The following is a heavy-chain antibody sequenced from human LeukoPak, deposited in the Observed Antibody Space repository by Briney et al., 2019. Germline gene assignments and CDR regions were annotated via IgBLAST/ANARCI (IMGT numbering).Heavy chain of an antibody. Sequence: SETLSLTCTVSGGSITKNGYYWGCIRQSPETGLEWIGSMHYSGSTYYNPSLNSRVTISVDTSKNQFSLKLTSVTAADTGVYYCCGSGWFAGPFGYWGQGALVTVSS. CDR2: MHYSGST. J-gene: IGHJ4*02. CDR3: CGSGWFAGPFGY. D-gene: IGHD6-19*01. V-gene: IGHV4-39*07. CDR1: GGSITKNGYY.